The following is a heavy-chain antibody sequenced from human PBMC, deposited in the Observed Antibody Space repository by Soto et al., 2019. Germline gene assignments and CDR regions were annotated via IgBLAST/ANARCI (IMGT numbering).Heavy chain of an antibody. J-gene: IGHJ6*01. D-gene: IGHD5-18*01. Sequence: SVKVSCKASVGTFSSYAISWVRHAPGQGLEWMGGIIPLFGTANYAQKFQGRVTITADKSTSTAYMELSSLRSEDTAVYYCVRARGYSYGRHYYYSYYGMDVWGQGTTVTVSS. CDR2: IIPLFGTA. CDR3: VRARGYSYGRHYYYSYYGMDV. CDR1: VGTFSSYA. V-gene: IGHV1-69*06.